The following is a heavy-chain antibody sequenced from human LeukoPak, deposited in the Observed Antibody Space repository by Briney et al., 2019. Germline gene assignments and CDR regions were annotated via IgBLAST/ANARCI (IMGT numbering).Heavy chain of an antibody. J-gene: IGHJ4*02. CDR2: IRYDGSNK. Sequence: GGSLRLSCAASGFTFSSYGMHWVRQAPGKGLEWVAFIRYDGSNKYYADSVKGRFTISRDNSKNTLYLQMNSLRAEDTAVYYCAKDHSSGWSTFFDYWGQGTLVTVSS. V-gene: IGHV3-30*02. CDR3: AKDHSSGWSTFFDY. D-gene: IGHD6-19*01. CDR1: GFTFSSYG.